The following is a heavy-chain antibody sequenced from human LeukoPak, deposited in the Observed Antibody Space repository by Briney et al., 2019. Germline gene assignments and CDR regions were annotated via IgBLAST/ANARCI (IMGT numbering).Heavy chain of an antibody. D-gene: IGHD2-15*01. Sequence: GGSLRLSCTASGFTFGDYAMSWFRQAPGKGLEWVGFIRSKAYGGTTEYAASVKGRFTISRDDSKSIAYLQMNSLKNEDTAVYYCTRPPYCSGGSCYSFYGWLGTENEYWGQGTLVTVSS. CDR3: TRPPYCSGGSCYSFYGWLGTENEY. V-gene: IGHV3-49*03. J-gene: IGHJ4*02. CDR2: IRSKAYGGTT. CDR1: GFTFGDYA.